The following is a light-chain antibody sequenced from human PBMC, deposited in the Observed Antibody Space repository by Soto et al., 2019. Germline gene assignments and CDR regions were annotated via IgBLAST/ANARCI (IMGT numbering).Light chain of an antibody. CDR1: QSFGSTS. CDR3: QQYGSSPAGR. Sequence: EFVLTQSPGTLSLSPGERATLSCRASQSFGSTSFPWYQQKPGQSPRLLIYGASSRATGIPDRFSGSGSGTDFTLTISRLEPEDFAVYYCQQYGSSPAGRFGQGTKVEI. CDR2: GAS. J-gene: IGKJ1*01. V-gene: IGKV3-20*01.